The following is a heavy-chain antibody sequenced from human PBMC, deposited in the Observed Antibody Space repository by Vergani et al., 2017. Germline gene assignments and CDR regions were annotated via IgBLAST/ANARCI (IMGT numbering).Heavy chain of an antibody. CDR3: TKGPRYCSSTTCPMGAIDI. D-gene: IGHD2-2*01. V-gene: IGHV3-23*01. CDR2: ITVSGENT. J-gene: IGHJ3*02. CDR1: GFTFTNFA. Sequence: EVQLLESGGGLVQPGGSLRLSCAASGFTFTNFAITWVRRTPGEGLEWVSAITVSGENTYYADSVKGRFTISRDDSKNTLYLQMNSLRVNDTAVYYCTKGPRYCSSTTCPMGAIDIWGEGTILTVSS.